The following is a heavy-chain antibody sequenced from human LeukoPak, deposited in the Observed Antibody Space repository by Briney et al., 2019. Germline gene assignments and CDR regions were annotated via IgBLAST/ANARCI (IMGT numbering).Heavy chain of an antibody. Sequence: KPSETLSLTCAVYGGSFSGHYWSWIRQPPGKGLEWIGEINHSGYIDYNPSLKSRVTVSVDTSKNQFSLKLSSVTAADTAVYYCARNSADRPYYYRDVWGKGTTVTVSS. J-gene: IGHJ6*03. V-gene: IGHV4-34*01. D-gene: IGHD2-2*01. CDR3: ARNSADRPYYYRDV. CDR1: GGSFSGHY. CDR2: INHSGYI.